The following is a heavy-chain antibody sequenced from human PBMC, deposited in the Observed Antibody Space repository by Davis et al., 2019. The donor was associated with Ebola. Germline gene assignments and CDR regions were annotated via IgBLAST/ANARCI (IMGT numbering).Heavy chain of an antibody. V-gene: IGHV3-48*03. CDR2: IGPSGSAI. Sequence: PGGSLRLSCAASGFIFSSYEMTWVRQAPGGGLEWVSYIGPSGSAISYADSVRGRFTISRDNAKNSLFLQMNSLRVEDTALYYCGKDVQAGGLDVWGQGTTVTVSS. CDR3: GKDVQAGGLDV. D-gene: IGHD3-10*01. J-gene: IGHJ6*02. CDR1: GFIFSSYE.